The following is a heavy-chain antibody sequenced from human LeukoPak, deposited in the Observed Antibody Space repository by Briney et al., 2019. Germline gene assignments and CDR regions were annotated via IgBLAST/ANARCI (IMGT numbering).Heavy chain of an antibody. D-gene: IGHD1-26*01. Sequence: PGASLRLSCAASGFTFSSYAMSWVRQAPGKGLEWVSAISGSGGSTYFADSVKGRFTISRDNSKNTLYLQMNSLRAEDTAVYYCAKFRGYSGTNRYYFDYWGQGTLVTVSS. CDR3: AKFRGYSGTNRYYFDY. CDR1: GFTFSSYA. J-gene: IGHJ4*02. CDR2: ISGSGGST. V-gene: IGHV3-23*01.